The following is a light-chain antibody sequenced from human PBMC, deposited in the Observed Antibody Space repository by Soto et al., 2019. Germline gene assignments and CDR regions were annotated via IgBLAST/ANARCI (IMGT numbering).Light chain of an antibody. CDR1: QSVINN. CDR3: QQYNNWPPWT. Sequence: ILMTQSPATLSVSPGERATLSGRASQSVINNLSWYQQKPGQAPRLLIYDASTRATGIPARFSGSGSGTEFTLTISGLQSADFAVYDCQQYNNWPPWTFGQGTKVEIK. CDR2: DAS. V-gene: IGKV3-15*01. J-gene: IGKJ1*01.